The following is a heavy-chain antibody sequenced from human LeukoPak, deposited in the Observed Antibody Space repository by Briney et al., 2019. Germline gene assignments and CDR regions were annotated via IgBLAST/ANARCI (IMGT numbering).Heavy chain of an antibody. Sequence: ASVKVSCKASGGTFSSYSISWVRQAPGQGLEWMGRIIPILGIANYAQKFQGRVTITTDESTSTAYMELSSLRSEDTAVYYCARDHRYSSGWYVGYWGQGTLVTVSS. CDR2: IIPILGIA. J-gene: IGHJ4*02. V-gene: IGHV1-69*16. CDR3: ARDHRYSSGWYVGY. CDR1: GGTFSSYS. D-gene: IGHD6-19*01.